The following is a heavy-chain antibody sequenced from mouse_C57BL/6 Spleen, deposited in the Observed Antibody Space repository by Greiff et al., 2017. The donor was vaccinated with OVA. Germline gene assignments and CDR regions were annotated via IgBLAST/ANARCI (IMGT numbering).Heavy chain of an antibody. CDR2: IYPGDGDT. CDR3: ARGIYDYGSWFAY. D-gene: IGHD2-4*01. Sequence: QVQLQQSGPELVKPGASVKISCKASGYAFSSSWMNWVKQRPGKGLEWIGRIYPGDGDTNYNGKFKGKATLTADKSSSTAYMQLSSLTSEDSAVYFCARGIYDYGSWFAYWGQGTLVTVSA. V-gene: IGHV1-82*01. J-gene: IGHJ3*01. CDR1: GYAFSSSW.